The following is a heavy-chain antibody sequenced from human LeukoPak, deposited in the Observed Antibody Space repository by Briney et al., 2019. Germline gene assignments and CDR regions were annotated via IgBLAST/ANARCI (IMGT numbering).Heavy chain of an antibody. CDR1: GGSFSGYY. J-gene: IGHJ4*02. CDR3: ARHGGREGLITVTTLSYYFDY. CDR2: INHSGST. V-gene: IGHV4-34*01. Sequence: SETLSLTCAVYGGSFSGYYWSWIRQPPGKGLEWIGEINHSGSTNYNPSLKSRVTISVDTSKNQFSLKLSSVTAADTAVYYCARHGGREGLITVTTLSYYFDYWGQGTLVTVSS. D-gene: IGHD4-17*01.